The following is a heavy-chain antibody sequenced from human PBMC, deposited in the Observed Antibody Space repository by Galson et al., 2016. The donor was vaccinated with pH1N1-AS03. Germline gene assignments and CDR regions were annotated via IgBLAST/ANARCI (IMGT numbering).Heavy chain of an antibody. CDR1: GYIFTGFY. CDR3: ARDPRGPCTSATCPTTYYFGMDV. Sequence: VKVSCKASGYIFTGFYVHWVRQASGQGLEWMGWINTDSGVTNYAQKFEAWVTMTRDTSVSTAYMELYGLKSDDTAVYYCARDPRGPCTSATCPTTYYFGMDVWGQGTTVIVSS. D-gene: IGHD2-2*01. CDR2: INTDSGVT. V-gene: IGHV1-2*04. J-gene: IGHJ6*02.